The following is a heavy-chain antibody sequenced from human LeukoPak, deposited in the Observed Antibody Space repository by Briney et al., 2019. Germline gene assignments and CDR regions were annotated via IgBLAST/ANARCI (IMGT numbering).Heavy chain of an antibody. CDR1: GYTFIDYY. V-gene: IGHV1-2*02. CDR3: ASGGDPGY. CDR2: INPKSGDT. J-gene: IGHJ4*02. Sequence: GASVKVSCKGSGYTFIDYYLHWVRQAPGQGLEWMAWINPKSGDTNYLQNFQGRVTLTRDTSISTAYMELSRLTSDDTAVYYCASGGDPGYWGQGTLVTASS. D-gene: IGHD2-21*02.